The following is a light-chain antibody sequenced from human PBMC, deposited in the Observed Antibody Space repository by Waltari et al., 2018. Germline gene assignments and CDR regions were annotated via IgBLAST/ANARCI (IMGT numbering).Light chain of an antibody. CDR1: NSDVGGYNY. Sequence: QSAPTQPRSVSGSPGQSVSISCTGSNSDVGGYNYVSWYQQYPGRAPKMFIYDVNKRSSGVPDRFSGSKVGNTASLTISGLLPEDEADYYCCSFVGSYTSVFGGGTKVTVL. CDR3: CSFVGSYTSV. CDR2: DVN. V-gene: IGLV2-11*01. J-gene: IGLJ2*01.